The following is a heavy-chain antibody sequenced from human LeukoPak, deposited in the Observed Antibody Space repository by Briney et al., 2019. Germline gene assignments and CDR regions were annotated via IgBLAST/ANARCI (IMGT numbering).Heavy chain of an antibody. CDR1: GFTFSSYA. D-gene: IGHD5-18*01. CDR3: ANAAIQLWLLYLQH. V-gene: IGHV3-23*01. CDR2: ISGSGGST. Sequence: GGSLRLSCAASGFTFSSYAMSWVRQAPGKGLEWVSAISGSGGSTYYADSVKGRFTISRDNSKNTLYLQMNSLRAEDTAVYYCANAAIQLWLLYLQHWGQGTLVTVSS. J-gene: IGHJ1*01.